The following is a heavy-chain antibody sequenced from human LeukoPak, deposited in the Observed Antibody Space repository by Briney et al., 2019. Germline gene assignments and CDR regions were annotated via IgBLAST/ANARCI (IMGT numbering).Heavy chain of an antibody. V-gene: IGHV3-23*01. D-gene: IGHD3-9*01. Sequence: GGSLRLSCAASGFTFSSYAMSWVRQAPGKGLEWVSAISGSGGSTYYADSVKGRFTISRDNSKNTLYLQMNSLRAEDTAVYYCAKDGRYDTLTGYRFGIDYWGQGTLVTVSS. J-gene: IGHJ4*02. CDR3: AKDGRYDTLTGYRFGIDY. CDR2: ISGSGGST. CDR1: GFTFSSYA.